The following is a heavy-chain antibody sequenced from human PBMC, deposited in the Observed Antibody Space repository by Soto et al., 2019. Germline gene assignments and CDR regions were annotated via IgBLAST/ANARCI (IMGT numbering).Heavy chain of an antibody. CDR1: GYTFTSYG. D-gene: IGHD3-22*01. CDR2: ISAYNGNT. Sequence: QVQLVQSGAEVKKPGASVKVSCKASGYTFTSYGISWVRQAPGQGLEWMGWISAYNGNTNYAQKLQGRVTMTTDTTTSTAYIELRSLRSDDTAVYYCARDTLSRIYYSSGQSDYWGQGTLVTVSS. V-gene: IGHV1-18*01. CDR3: ARDTLSRIYYSSGQSDY. J-gene: IGHJ4*02.